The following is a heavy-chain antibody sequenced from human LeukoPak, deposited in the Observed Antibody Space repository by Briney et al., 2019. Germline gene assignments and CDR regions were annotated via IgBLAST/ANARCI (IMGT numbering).Heavy chain of an antibody. J-gene: IGHJ4*02. D-gene: IGHD3-22*01. V-gene: IGHV1-46*01. CDR1: GYTFTSYY. CDR3: ARAPRFVRIYYDSSGYYEDY. Sequence: ASVKVSCKASGYTFTSYYMHWVRQAPGQGLEWMGIINPSGGSTSYAQKFQGRVTMTTDTSTSTAYMELRSLRSDDTAVYYCARAPRFVRIYYDSSGYYEDYWGQGTLVTVSS. CDR2: INPSGGST.